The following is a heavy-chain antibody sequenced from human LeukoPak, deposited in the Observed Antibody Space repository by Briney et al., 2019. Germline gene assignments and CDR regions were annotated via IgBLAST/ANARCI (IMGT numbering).Heavy chain of an antibody. CDR2: IKQDGSEK. Sequence: GGSLRLSCAASGFTFSSYAMSWVRQAPGKGLEWVANIKQDGSEKYYVDSVKGRFTISRDNAKNSLYLQMNSLRAEDTAVYYCASSVVAGYWGQGTLVTVSS. CDR1: GFTFSSYA. J-gene: IGHJ4*02. D-gene: IGHD6-19*01. CDR3: ASSVVAGY. V-gene: IGHV3-7*01.